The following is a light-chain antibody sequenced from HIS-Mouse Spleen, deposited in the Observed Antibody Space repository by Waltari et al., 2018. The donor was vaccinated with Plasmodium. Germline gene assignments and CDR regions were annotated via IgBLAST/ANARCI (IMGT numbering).Light chain of an antibody. Sequence: EIVLTQSPGTLSLSPGERATLSCRASQSVSSSYLACDQQKPGQAPRLLIYGASSRATGIPDRFSGSGSGTDFTLTISRLEPEDFAVYYCQQYGSSLPWTFGQGTKVEIK. CDR1: QSVSSSY. J-gene: IGKJ1*01. V-gene: IGKV3-20*01. CDR2: GAS. CDR3: QQYGSSLPWT.